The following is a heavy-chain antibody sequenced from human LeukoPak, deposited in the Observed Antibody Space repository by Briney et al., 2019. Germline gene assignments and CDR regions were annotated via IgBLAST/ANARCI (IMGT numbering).Heavy chain of an antibody. CDR1: GGSFSGYY. CDR3: ARDLGKEKYFDY. CDR2: INHSGST. J-gene: IGHJ4*02. V-gene: IGHV4-34*01. Sequence: SETLSLTCAVYGGSFSGYYWSWIRQPPGKGLEWIGEINHSGSTNYNPSLKSRVTISVDTSKNQFSLKLSSVTAADTAVYYCARDLGKEKYFDYWGQGTLVTVSS. D-gene: IGHD4-23*01.